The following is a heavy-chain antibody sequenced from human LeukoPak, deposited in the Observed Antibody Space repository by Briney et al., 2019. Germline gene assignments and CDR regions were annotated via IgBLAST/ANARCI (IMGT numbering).Heavy chain of an antibody. D-gene: IGHD3-22*01. J-gene: IGHJ4*02. Sequence: SETLSLTCTVSGGSISSSSYYWGWIRQPPGKGLEWIGSIYYSGSTYYNPSLKSRVTISVDTSKNQFSLKLSPVTAADTAVYYCARHYYYDSSGYYLFDYWGQGTLVTVSS. CDR3: ARHYYYDSSGYYLFDY. CDR2: IYYSGST. CDR1: GGSISSSSYY. V-gene: IGHV4-39*01.